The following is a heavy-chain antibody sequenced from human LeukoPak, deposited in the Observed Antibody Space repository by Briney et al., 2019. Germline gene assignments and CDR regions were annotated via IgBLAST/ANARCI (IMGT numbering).Heavy chain of an antibody. CDR1: GFTVSSNY. V-gene: IGHV3-53*01. CDR3: ARDQGYCSSTSCLNYNGAFDI. J-gene: IGHJ3*02. CDR2: IYSGGST. D-gene: IGHD2-2*01. Sequence: GGSLRLSCAASGFTVSSNYMSWVRQAPGKGLEWVSVIYSGGSTYYADSVKGRFTISRDNSKNTLYLQMNSPRAEDTAVYYCARDQGYCSSTSCLNYNGAFDIWGQGTMVTVSS.